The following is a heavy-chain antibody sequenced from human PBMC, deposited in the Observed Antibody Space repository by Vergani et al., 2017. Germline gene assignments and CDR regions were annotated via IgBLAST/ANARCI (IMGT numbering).Heavy chain of an antibody. D-gene: IGHD3-9*01. CDR1: GFTFSDYY. J-gene: IGHJ6*02. CDR2: MSSGDSI. CDR3: ARETDTGSSVSYNYYAMDV. V-gene: IGHV3-11*04. Sequence: QVQLVESGGGLVKPGGSLRLSCAASGFTFSDYYMSWIRQAPGQGLEWVSYMSSGDSIYYADSVKGRFTVSRDNTKKTLYLQMNSLRAEDTAVYYCARETDTGSSVSYNYYAMDVWGQGTTVAVSS.